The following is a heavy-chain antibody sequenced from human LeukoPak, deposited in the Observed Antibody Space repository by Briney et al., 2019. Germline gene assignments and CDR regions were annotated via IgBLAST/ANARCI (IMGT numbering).Heavy chain of an antibody. CDR2: IYCGGST. CDR1: GFTVSSNY. J-gene: IGHJ4*02. D-gene: IGHD5-12*01. CDR3: ARVTSGYVSY. V-gene: IGHV3-66*02. Sequence: GGSLRLSCAASGFTVSSNYMSWVRQAPGKGLEWVSVIYCGGSTYYADSVKGRFTISRDNSKNTLYLQMNSLRAEDTAVYYCARVTSGYVSYWGQGTLVTVSS.